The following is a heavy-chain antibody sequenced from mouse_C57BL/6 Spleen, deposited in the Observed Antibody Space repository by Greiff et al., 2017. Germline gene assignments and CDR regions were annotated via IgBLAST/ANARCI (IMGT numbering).Heavy chain of an antibody. CDR1: GYTFTSYW. V-gene: IGHV1-55*01. D-gene: IGHD2-4*01. J-gene: IGHJ4*01. Sequence: QVQLQQPGAELVKPGASVKMSCKASGYTFTSYWITWVKQRPGQGLEWIGDIYPGSGSTKYNEKFKSKATLTVDPSSSTAYMQLSSLTSEDSAVYYCARWAYDYDEGGAMDYWGQGTSVTVSS. CDR2: IYPGSGST. CDR3: ARWAYDYDEGGAMDY.